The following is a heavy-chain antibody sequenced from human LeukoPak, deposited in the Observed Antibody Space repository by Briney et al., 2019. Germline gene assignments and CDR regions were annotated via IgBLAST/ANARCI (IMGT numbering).Heavy chain of an antibody. Sequence: ASVKVSCKASGGTFSSYAISWVRQAPGQGLEWMGRIIPIFGIANYAQKFQGRVTITADESTSTAYMELSSLRSEDTAVYYCARSGYCSGGSCYSNYYYGMDVWGKGTTVTVSS. CDR2: IIPIFGIA. CDR1: GGTFSSYA. CDR3: ARSGYCSGGSCYSNYYYGMDV. J-gene: IGHJ6*04. D-gene: IGHD2-15*01. V-gene: IGHV1-69*13.